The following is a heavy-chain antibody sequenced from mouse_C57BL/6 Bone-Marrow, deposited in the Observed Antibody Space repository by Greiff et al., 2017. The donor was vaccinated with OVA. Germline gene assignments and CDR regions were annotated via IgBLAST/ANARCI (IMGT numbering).Heavy chain of an antibody. J-gene: IGHJ1*03. CDR1: GFNIKDYY. CDR3: ARSYYGSSYGGYFDV. CDR2: IDPEDGET. D-gene: IGHD1-1*01. V-gene: IGHV14-2*01. Sequence: VHVKQSGAELVKPGASVKLSCTASGFNIKDYYMHWVKQRTEQGLEWIGRIDPEDGETKYAPKFQGKATITADTSSNTAYLQLSSLTSEDTAVYYCARSYYGSSYGGYFDVWGTGTTVTVSS.